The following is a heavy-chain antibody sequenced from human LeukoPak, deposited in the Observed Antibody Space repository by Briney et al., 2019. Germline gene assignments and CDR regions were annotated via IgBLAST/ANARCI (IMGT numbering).Heavy chain of an antibody. J-gene: IGHJ4*02. V-gene: IGHV3-30*01. D-gene: IGHD3-22*01. CDR1: GFTFSSYA. CDR3: ARARNYYDSSGYYVEGQYYFDH. Sequence: GRSLRLSCAASGFTFSSYAMHWVPQAPGKGLEWVAVISYDVSKKYYADSVKGRFTISRDNSKNTLYLQMNSLRAEDTAVYYCARARNYYDSSGYYVEGQYYFDHWGQGTLVTVSS. CDR2: ISYDVSKK.